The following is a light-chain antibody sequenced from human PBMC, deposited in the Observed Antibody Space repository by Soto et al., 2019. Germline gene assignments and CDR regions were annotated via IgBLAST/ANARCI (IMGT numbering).Light chain of an antibody. Sequence: QSALTQPRSVSGSPGQSVTISCTGTSADVGGYNSVSWYQQHPGKAPKLMIYDVTKRPSGVPDRFSASKSGNTASLTISGLQAEDEADYYCCSYAGSYTYVFGTGTKVTV. J-gene: IGLJ1*01. CDR3: CSYAGSYTYV. CDR1: SADVGGYNS. V-gene: IGLV2-11*01. CDR2: DVT.